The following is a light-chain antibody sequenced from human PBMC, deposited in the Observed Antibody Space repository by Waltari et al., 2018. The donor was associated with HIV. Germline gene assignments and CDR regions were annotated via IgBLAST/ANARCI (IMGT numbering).Light chain of an antibody. CDR3: EQSYDFPRT. Sequence: DIKMTQSPSYLSASVGESVPFTCRSSRTIRKYLNWYQQTLGRPPRLLIFSVSSLQSGVSSRFSGGGSGTEFTLTINNLQPEDFATYYCEQSYDFPRTFGQGTTVV. CDR1: RTIRKY. V-gene: IGKV1-39*01. J-gene: IGKJ1*01. CDR2: SVS.